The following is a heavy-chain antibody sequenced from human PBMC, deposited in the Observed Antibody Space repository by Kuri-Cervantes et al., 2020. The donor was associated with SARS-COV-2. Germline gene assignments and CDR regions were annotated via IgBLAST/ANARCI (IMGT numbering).Heavy chain of an antibody. J-gene: IGHJ4*02. V-gene: IGHV3-11*03. CDR1: GFTFSDYH. CDR3: AVIQNSGSYSTRSSYFDY. CDR2: ISSSSSYT. Sequence: GGSLRLSCAASGFTFSDYHMSWIRQAPGKGLEWVSYISSSSSYTNYADSVKGRFTISRDNAKNSLYLQMNSLRAEDTAVYYCAVIQNSGSYSTRSSYFDYWGQGTLVTVSS. D-gene: IGHD1-26*01.